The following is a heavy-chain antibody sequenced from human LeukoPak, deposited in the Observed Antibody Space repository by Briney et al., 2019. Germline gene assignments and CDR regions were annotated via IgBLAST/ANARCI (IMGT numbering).Heavy chain of an antibody. V-gene: IGHV4-38-2*02. Sequence: SETLSLTCTVSGYSISSGYYWGWIRQPPGKGLEWIGSIYHSGSAYYNPSLKSRVTISVDTSKNQFSLKLSSVTAADTAVYYCARLFYCSGGSCPSEGFDYWGQGTLVTVSS. D-gene: IGHD2-15*01. CDR1: GYSISSGYY. J-gene: IGHJ4*02. CDR2: IYHSGSA. CDR3: ARLFYCSGGSCPSEGFDY.